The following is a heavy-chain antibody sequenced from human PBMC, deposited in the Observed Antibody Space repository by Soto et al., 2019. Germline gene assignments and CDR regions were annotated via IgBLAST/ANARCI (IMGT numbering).Heavy chain of an antibody. CDR3: ARDNLRYYYDSRLDY. J-gene: IGHJ4*02. D-gene: IGHD3-22*01. CDR2: ISYDGSNK. CDR1: GFTFSSYA. Sequence: ESGGGVVQPGRSLRLSCAASGFTFSSYAMHWVRQAPGKGLEWVAVISYDGSNKYYADSVKGRFTISRDNSKNTLYLQMNSLRAEDTAVYYCARDNLRYYYDSRLDYWGQGTLVTVSS. V-gene: IGHV3-30-3*01.